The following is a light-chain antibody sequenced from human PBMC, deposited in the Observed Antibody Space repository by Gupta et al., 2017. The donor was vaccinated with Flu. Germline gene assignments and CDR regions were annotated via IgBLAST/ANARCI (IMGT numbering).Light chain of an antibody. CDR1: TSNIGAGYD. Sequence: QSVLTQPPSVSGAPGQPATIACTGSTSNIGAGYDVHWYQHFPGAAPKVLIFDTTRRPSGVPERFSASKSGTPASLAIAGLQAEDEADYYCQSFDTGLRGPILGGGTKLTVL. V-gene: IGLV1-40*01. CDR3: QSFDTGLRGPI. CDR2: DTT. J-gene: IGLJ2*01.